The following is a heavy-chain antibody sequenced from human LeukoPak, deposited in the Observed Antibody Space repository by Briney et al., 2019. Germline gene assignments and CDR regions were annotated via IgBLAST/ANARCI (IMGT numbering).Heavy chain of an antibody. D-gene: IGHD2-2*01. J-gene: IGHJ4*02. CDR2: IYTSGST. V-gene: IGHV4-61*02. CDR1: GGSISSGSYY. Sequence: SETLSLTCTVSGGSISSGSYYWSWIRQPAGKGLEWIGRIYTSGSTNYNPSLKIRVTISVDTSQNQFSLKMSSVTAAATAVYYCARGGVFEDIVVVPAGGFDYWGQGTLVTVSS. CDR3: ARGGVFEDIVVVPAGGFDY.